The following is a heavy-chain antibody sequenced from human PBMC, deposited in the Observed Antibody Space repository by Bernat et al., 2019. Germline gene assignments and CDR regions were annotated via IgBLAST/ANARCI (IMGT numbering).Heavy chain of an antibody. V-gene: IGHV4-39*01. CDR1: GGSVTSTSYY. CDR2: FYYPGST. CDR3: AGLIAPADPDY. Sequence: QLQLQESGPGLVKPSETLSLTCTVSGGSVTSTSYYWGWIRQPPGKGLEWIGNFYYPGSTYYNPSLKSRVTISVVSSKNQFSLTLSSVPAAHTAVYYCAGLIAPADPDYWGQGTLVTVSS. D-gene: IGHD6-13*01. J-gene: IGHJ4*02.